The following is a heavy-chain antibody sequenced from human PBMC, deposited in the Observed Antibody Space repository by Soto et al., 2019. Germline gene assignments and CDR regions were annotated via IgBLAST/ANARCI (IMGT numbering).Heavy chain of an antibody. D-gene: IGHD1-26*01. V-gene: IGHV3-30*18. Sequence: QVQLVESGGGVVQPGRSLRLSCAASGFTFSSYGMHWVRQAPGKGLEWVAVISYDGSNKYYVDSVKGRFTISRDNSKNTLYLQMNSLRAEDTAVYYCAKAFLVPQEIVGATDFDYWGQGTLVTVSS. CDR2: ISYDGSNK. CDR1: GFTFSSYG. J-gene: IGHJ4*02. CDR3: AKAFLVPQEIVGATDFDY.